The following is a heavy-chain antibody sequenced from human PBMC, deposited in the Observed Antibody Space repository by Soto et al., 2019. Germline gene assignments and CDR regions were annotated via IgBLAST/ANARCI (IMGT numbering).Heavy chain of an antibody. D-gene: IGHD3-16*01. CDR1: GFTFSSYG. J-gene: IGHJ6*02. Sequence: QVQLVESGGGVVQPGRSLRLSCAASGFTFSSYGIHWVRQAPGKGLEWVAFISYDGTNKYYADSVKGRFTISRDNSKNTLFLQLNGVRTEDTAVYYCAKVMITFGGLRYGLDVWGQGTTVTVSS. CDR3: AKVMITFGGLRYGLDV. CDR2: ISYDGTNK. V-gene: IGHV3-30*18.